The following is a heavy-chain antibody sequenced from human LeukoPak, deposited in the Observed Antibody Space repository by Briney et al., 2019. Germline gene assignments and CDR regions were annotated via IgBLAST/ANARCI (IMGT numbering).Heavy chain of an antibody. CDR2: ISNDGDIK. D-gene: IGHD5-12*01. Sequence: GGSLRLSCAASGFTFRDYVIHRVRQAPGQGLEWVALISNDGDIKYHADSVKGRFTISRDNSKNILYLQMNSLRAEDTAVYYCAKDRAVATIWGLGFDYWGQGNLVTVSS. V-gene: IGHV3-30*18. J-gene: IGHJ4*02. CDR3: AKDRAVATIWGLGFDY. CDR1: GFTFRDYV.